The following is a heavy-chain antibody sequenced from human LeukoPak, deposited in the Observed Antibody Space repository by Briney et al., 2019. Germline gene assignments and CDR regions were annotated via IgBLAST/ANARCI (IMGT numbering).Heavy chain of an antibody. CDR1: GFIFSSYG. J-gene: IGHJ4*02. Sequence: GGSLRLSCVASGFIFSSYGMHWVRQAPGKGLEWVAVIWFDGSSEYYADSVKGRFTISRDNSKNTLYLQMNSLRAEDTAVYYCARDGGIWYFDYWGQGTLVTVSS. CDR3: ARDGGIWYFDY. D-gene: IGHD3-16*01. V-gene: IGHV3-33*01. CDR2: IWFDGSSE.